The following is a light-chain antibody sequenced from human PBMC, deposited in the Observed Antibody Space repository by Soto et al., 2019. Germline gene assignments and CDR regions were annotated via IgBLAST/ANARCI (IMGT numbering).Light chain of an antibody. V-gene: IGLV2-14*01. CDR2: DVS. CDR1: SSDVGGYNY. Sequence: QSALTQPASVSGSPGQSITISCTGTSSDVGGYNYVSWYQQHPVKAPKLLIFDVSDRPSGVSDRFSGSKSGSTASLTISGLRSEDEAVYYCSSYTTRSTVIFGGGTKLTVL. J-gene: IGLJ2*01. CDR3: SSYTTRSTVI.